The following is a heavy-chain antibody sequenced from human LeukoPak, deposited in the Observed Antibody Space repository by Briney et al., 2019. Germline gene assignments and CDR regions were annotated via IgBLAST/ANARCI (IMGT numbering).Heavy chain of an antibody. Sequence: GGSLRLSCAASGFTFSSYAMSWVRQAPGKGLEWVSVIYSGGSTYYADSVKGRFTISRDNSKNTLYLQMNSLRAEDTAVYYCARGIVVVITGGAFDIWGQGTMVTVSS. D-gene: IGHD3-22*01. CDR2: IYSGGST. J-gene: IGHJ3*02. V-gene: IGHV3-53*01. CDR3: ARGIVVVITGGAFDI. CDR1: GFTFSSYA.